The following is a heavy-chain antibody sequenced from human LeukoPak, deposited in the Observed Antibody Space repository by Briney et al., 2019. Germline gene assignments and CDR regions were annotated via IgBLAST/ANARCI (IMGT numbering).Heavy chain of an antibody. CDR2: ISGSGGST. CDR1: GFTFSSYA. V-gene: IGHV3-23*01. CDR3: ARDREGVSGWYSYSTFDP. Sequence: GGSLRLSCAASGFTFSSYAMSWVRQAPGKGLEWVSAISGSGGSTYYADSVKGRFTISRDNSKNTLYLQMNSLRAEDTAVYYCARDREGVSGWYSYSTFDPWGQGTLVTVSS. J-gene: IGHJ5*02. D-gene: IGHD6-19*01.